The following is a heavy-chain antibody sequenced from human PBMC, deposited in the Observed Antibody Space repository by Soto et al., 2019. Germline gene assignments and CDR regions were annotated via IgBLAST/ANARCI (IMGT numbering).Heavy chain of an antibody. CDR2: INPFDGSR. V-gene: IGHV1-46*03. CDR3: SRVDPGEPPPFDH. D-gene: IGHD3-10*01. J-gene: IGHJ4*02. Sequence: QVQLVQSGAEVKKPGASVKVSCKASGYIFTSYYIHWVRQAPGQGLEWMGWINPFDGSRMFAQSFQGRVTMTRDTSTSTVYMEVSSLRSEDTAVYYCSRVDPGEPPPFDHWGQGTLVTVSS. CDR1: GYIFTSYY.